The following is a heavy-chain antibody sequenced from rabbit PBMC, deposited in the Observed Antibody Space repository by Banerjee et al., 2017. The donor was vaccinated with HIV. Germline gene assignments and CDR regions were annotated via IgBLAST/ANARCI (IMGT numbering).Heavy chain of an antibody. CDR2: IYSSNGDK. J-gene: IGHJ6*01. CDR1: GSDISSNA. Sequence: QEQLVESGGGLVQPEGSLTLTCKASGSDISSNAMCWVRQAPGKGLELIACIYSSNGDKWYASWVNGRFTISKTSSTTVTLQMTSLTAADTATYFCARESGSAGAGYALWGPGTLVTVS. V-gene: IGHV1S47*01. CDR3: ARESGSAGAGYAL. D-gene: IGHD6-1*01.